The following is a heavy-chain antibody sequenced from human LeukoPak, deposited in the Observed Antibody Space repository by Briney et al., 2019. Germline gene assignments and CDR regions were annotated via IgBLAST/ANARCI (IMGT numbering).Heavy chain of an antibody. D-gene: IGHD2-15*01. V-gene: IGHV3-33*01. CDR3: ARDTGWSVVLGAFDI. Sequence: GRSLRLSCVASGFTFSNYGMHWVRQAQGKGLEWVAVIWYDGSNRYSADSVKGRFTISRDNSKNTVYLQMNSLRAEDTAMYYCARDTGWSVVLGAFDIWGQATTVTVSS. CDR2: IWYDGSNR. CDR1: GFTFSNYG. J-gene: IGHJ3*02.